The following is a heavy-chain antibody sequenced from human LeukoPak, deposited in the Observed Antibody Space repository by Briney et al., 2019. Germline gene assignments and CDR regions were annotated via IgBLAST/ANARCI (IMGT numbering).Heavy chain of an antibody. V-gene: IGHV1-2*04. CDR2: INPNGGGT. CDR3: ARDQYYDKDSNYYYYYGMDV. J-gene: IGHJ6*02. D-gene: IGHD3-9*01. CDR1: GYTFTSYY. Sequence: GASVKVSCKASGYTFTSYYMHWVRQAPGQGLEWMGWINPNGGGTNYAQQFQGWVTMTRDTSISTAYMELSRLRSDDTAVYYCARDQYYDKDSNYYYYYGMDVWGQGTTVTVSS.